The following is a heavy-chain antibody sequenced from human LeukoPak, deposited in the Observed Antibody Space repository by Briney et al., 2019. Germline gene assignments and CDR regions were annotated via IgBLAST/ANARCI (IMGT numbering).Heavy chain of an antibody. V-gene: IGHV1-69*04. CDR1: GGTFSSYA. D-gene: IGHD2/OR15-2a*01. CDR2: IIPILGIA. CDR3: ASRDLWGVDY. J-gene: IGHJ4*02. Sequence: ASVKVSCKASGGTFSSYAISWVRQAPGQGLEWMGRIIPILGIANYAQKFQGRVTVTADKSTSTAYMELSSLRSEDTAVYYCASRDLWGVDYWGQGTLVTVSS.